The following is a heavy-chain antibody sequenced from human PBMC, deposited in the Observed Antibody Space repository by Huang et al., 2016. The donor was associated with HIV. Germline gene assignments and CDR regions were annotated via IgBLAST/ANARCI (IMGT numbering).Heavy chain of an antibody. CDR3: AREGPPYFDY. CDR2: ISPYSGKT. V-gene: IGHV1-18*01. Sequence: QVQLVQSGGEAKKPGASVKVSCKASGYNFANYGISWVRQAPGQGLEWMGGISPYSGKTKSAQTVQGRVTMTTDTSTTTVYLELRSLRSDDTAVYYCAREGPPYFDYWGQGTLVTVSS. J-gene: IGHJ4*02. CDR1: GYNFANYG.